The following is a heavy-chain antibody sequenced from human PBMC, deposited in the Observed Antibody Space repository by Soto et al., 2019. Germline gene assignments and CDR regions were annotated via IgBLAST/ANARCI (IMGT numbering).Heavy chain of an antibody. Sequence: PSETLSLTCTVSGGSISSGGYYWSWIRQHPGKGLEWIGYIYYSGSTYYNLSLKSRVTISVDTSKNQFSLKLSSVTAADTAVYYCARDGCSGGSCYLGDAFDIWGQGKMVTVSS. V-gene: IGHV4-31*03. CDR1: GGSISSGGYY. CDR2: IYYSGST. D-gene: IGHD2-15*01. CDR3: ARDGCSGGSCYLGDAFDI. J-gene: IGHJ3*02.